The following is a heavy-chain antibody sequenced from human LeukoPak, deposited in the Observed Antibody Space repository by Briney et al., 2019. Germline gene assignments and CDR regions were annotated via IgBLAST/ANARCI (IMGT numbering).Heavy chain of an antibody. CDR1: GGSISSSSYY. Sequence: SETLSLTCTVSGGSISSSSYYWGWIRQPPGKGLEWIGSIYYSGSTYYNPSLKSRVTISVDTSKNQFSLKLSSVTAADTAVYYCARGRKDDYVWGSYRYATLDYWGQGTLVTVSS. CDR2: IYYSGST. J-gene: IGHJ4*02. CDR3: ARGRKDDYVWGSYRYATLDY. D-gene: IGHD3-16*02. V-gene: IGHV4-39*07.